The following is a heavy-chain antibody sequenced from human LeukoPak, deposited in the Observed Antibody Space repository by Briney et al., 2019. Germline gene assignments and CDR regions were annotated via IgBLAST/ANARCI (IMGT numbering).Heavy chain of an antibody. J-gene: IGHJ3*02. CDR3: ATRGYSYGYAFDI. Sequence: SETLSLTCTVSGGSISSHYWSWIRQPPGKGLEWIGYIYTSGSTNYNPSLKSRVTISVDTSKNQFSLKLSSVTAADTAVYYCATRGYSYGYAFDIWGQGTMVTVSS. D-gene: IGHD5-18*01. CDR1: GGSISSHY. V-gene: IGHV4-4*09. CDR2: IYTSGST.